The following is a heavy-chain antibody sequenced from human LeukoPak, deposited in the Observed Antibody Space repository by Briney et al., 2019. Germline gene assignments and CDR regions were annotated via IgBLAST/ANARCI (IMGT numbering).Heavy chain of an antibody. D-gene: IGHD4-17*01. J-gene: IGHJ4*02. CDR2: IYYSGST. V-gene: IGHV4-59*01. CDR1: GGSISSYY. Sequence: SETLSLTCTVSGGSISSYYWSWIWQPPGKGLEWIGYIYYSGSTNYNPSLKSRVTISVDTSKNQFSLKLSSVTAADTAVYYCARRPTTVTIFDYWGRGTLVTVSS. CDR3: ARRPTTVTIFDY.